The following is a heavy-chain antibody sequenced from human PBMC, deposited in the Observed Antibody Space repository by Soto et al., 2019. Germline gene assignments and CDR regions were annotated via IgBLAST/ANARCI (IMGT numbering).Heavy chain of an antibody. Sequence: GGSLRLSCAASGFTFSSYGMHWVRQAPGKGLEWVAVIWYDGSNKYYADSVKGRFTISRDNSKNTLYLQMNSLRAEDTAVYYCARGRYYGSGTEAPSVAFDIWGQGTMVTVSS. J-gene: IGHJ3*02. D-gene: IGHD3-10*01. V-gene: IGHV3-33*01. CDR1: GFTFSSYG. CDR3: ARGRYYGSGTEAPSVAFDI. CDR2: IWYDGSNK.